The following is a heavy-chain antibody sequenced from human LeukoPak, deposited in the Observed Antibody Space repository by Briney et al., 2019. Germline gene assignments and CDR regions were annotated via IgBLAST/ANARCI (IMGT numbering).Heavy chain of an antibody. CDR3: ARHGLSSDMDV. CDR1: GYSFISYW. V-gene: IGHV5-10-1*01. J-gene: IGHJ6*02. CDR2: IDPSDSYT. Sequence: GESLKISCKGFGYSFISYWITWVRQMPGKGLEWMGTIDPSDSYTDYSPSFQGHVTTSADKSISTAYLQWSSLKASDTAMYYCARHGLSSDMDVWGQGTTVTVSS. D-gene: IGHD3-10*01.